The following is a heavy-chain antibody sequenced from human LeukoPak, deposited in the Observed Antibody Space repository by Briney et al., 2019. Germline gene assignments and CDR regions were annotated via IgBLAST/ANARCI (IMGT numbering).Heavy chain of an antibody. CDR1: GYTFTSYG. Sequence: GASVKLSCKASGYTFTSYGISWVRQAPGQGLEWMGWISAYNGNTNYAQKLQGRVTMTTDTSTSTAYMELRSLRSDDTAVYYCARAPAYYYDSSGPGGVDCWRQRTLVAVSS. D-gene: IGHD3-22*01. J-gene: IGHJ4*02. V-gene: IGHV1-18*01. CDR3: ARAPAYYYDSSGPGGVDC. CDR2: ISAYNGNT.